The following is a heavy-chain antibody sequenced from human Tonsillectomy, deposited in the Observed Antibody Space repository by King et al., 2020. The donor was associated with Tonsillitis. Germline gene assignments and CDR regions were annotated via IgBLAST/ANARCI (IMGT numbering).Heavy chain of an antibody. J-gene: IGHJ4*01. Sequence: VQLVESGGGLVQPGGSLRLSCAASGFTFSSYAMNWVRQGPGKGLEWVSFIYSSGSSTDYADSVKGRFTISRDNSKNTLYLQMNSLRAEYTAVYYCAKSLDYYDSGSFDYWGQGTLVTVSS. D-gene: IGHD3-10*01. V-gene: IGHV3-23*03. CDR2: IYSSGSST. CDR3: AKSLDYYDSGSFDY. CDR1: GFTFSSYA.